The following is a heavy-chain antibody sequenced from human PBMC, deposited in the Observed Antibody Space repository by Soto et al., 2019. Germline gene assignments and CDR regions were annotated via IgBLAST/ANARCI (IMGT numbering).Heavy chain of an antibody. Sequence: SETLSLTCAVYGGSFSAYDWTWIRQPPGTGLEWIGEINHSGSTNYNPSLKSRVTISVDTSKNQISLRLTSVTDADAAVYYCARSSIEPRVFMYPFDFWGQGTRVTVSS. CDR2: INHSGST. CDR1: GGSFSAYD. D-gene: IGHD6-6*01. V-gene: IGHV4-34*01. CDR3: ARSSIEPRVFMYPFDF. J-gene: IGHJ4*02.